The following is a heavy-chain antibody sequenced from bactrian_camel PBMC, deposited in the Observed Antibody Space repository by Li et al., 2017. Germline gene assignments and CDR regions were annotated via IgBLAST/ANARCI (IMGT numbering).Heavy chain of an antibody. V-gene: IGHV3S53*01. Sequence: HVQLVESGGGSVSAGGSLTLSCSASGRYCMGWIRQAPGKERETVAYIKSYGTRTYADSVKLRFTISIDNAKDTAYLQMNNLQPEDTAVYYCARKRRFGSCIDDMTAGDYWGQGTQVTVS. D-gene: IGHD5*01. CDR2: IKSYGTR. CDR1: GRYC. J-gene: IGHJ4*01. CDR3: ARKRRFGSCIDDMTAGDY.